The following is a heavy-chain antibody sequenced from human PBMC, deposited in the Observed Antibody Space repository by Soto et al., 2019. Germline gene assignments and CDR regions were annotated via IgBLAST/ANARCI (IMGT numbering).Heavy chain of an antibody. D-gene: IGHD6-13*01. Sequence: HPGGSLRLSCAASGFTFSSYGMHWVRQAPGKGLEWVAVISYDGSNKYYADSVKGRFTISRDNSKNTLYLQMNSLRAEDTAVYYCAKKGSSWSHWFDPWGQGTLVTVSS. V-gene: IGHV3-30*18. CDR2: ISYDGSNK. CDR3: AKKGSSWSHWFDP. J-gene: IGHJ5*02. CDR1: GFTFSSYG.